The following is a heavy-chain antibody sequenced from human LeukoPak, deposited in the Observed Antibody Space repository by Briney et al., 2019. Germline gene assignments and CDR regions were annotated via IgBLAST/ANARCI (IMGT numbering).Heavy chain of an antibody. Sequence: PGGSLRLSCAASGFTFSSYAMSWVRQAPGKGLEWVAVIWYDGSNKYYADSVKGRFTISRDNSKNTLYLQMNSLGAEDTAVYYCARDFNPDSMVLCDWGQGTLVTVSS. CDR1: GFTFSSYA. CDR3: ARDFNPDSMVLCD. CDR2: IWYDGSNK. D-gene: IGHD4/OR15-4a*01. V-gene: IGHV3-33*08. J-gene: IGHJ4*02.